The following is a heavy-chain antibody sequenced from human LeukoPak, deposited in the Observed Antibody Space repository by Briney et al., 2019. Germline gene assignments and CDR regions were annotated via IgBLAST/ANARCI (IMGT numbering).Heavy chain of an antibody. CDR3: ARGSGSSGYYYTLPFDY. D-gene: IGHD3-22*01. Sequence: GGSLRLSCAASGFTVSSNYMSWVRQAPGRGLGWVSLIYGGGSAYYADSVKGRFTISRDNSKNTLYLQMNSRRADDTAVYYCARGSGSSGYYYTLPFDYWGQGTLVTVSS. CDR2: IYGGGSA. V-gene: IGHV3-53*01. J-gene: IGHJ4*02. CDR1: GFTVSSNY.